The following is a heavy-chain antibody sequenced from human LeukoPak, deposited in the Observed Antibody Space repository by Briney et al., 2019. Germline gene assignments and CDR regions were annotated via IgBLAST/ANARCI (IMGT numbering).Heavy chain of an antibody. CDR1: GFTFSSYG. J-gene: IGHJ5*02. CDR2: ISHDGSNI. Sequence: GGSLRLSCAASGFTFSSYGMHWVRQAPGKGLEWVAVISHDGSNIYYGDSVKGRFSISRDNSKNTLYLQMNSLRVEGTAVYYCAKDPYRVVVATGNYLDPWGQGTLVTVSS. D-gene: IGHD2-15*01. CDR3: AKDPYRVVVATGNYLDP. V-gene: IGHV3-30*18.